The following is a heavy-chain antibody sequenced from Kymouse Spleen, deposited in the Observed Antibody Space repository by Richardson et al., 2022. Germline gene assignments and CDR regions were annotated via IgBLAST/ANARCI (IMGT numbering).Heavy chain of an antibody. D-gene: IGHD2-2*02. V-gene: IGHV3-66*03. Sequence: EVQLVESGGGLIQPGGSLRLSCAASGFTVSSNYMSWVRQAPGKGLEWVSVIYSCGSTYYADSVKGRFTISRDNSKNTLYLQMNSLRAEDTAVYYCARRFLRICSSTSCPYYYYYGMDVWGQGTTVTVSS. CDR2: IYSCGST. CDR1: GFTVSSNY. J-gene: IGHJ6*02. CDR3: ARRFLRICSSTSCPYYYYYGMDV.